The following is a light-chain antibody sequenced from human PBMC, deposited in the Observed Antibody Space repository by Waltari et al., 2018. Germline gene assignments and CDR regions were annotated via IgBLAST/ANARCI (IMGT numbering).Light chain of an antibody. Sequence: DIQLTQSPSSLSASVGDRVTITCRTDQTISSYLIWYQQKPGRAPQLLIYAATSLHVGVPSRFSGSGSVTDFTLTISSLQPEDFATYYCQQTYTASTFGPGTKVDVK. CDR2: AAT. V-gene: IGKV1-39*01. CDR3: QQTYTAST. J-gene: IGKJ3*01. CDR1: QTISSY.